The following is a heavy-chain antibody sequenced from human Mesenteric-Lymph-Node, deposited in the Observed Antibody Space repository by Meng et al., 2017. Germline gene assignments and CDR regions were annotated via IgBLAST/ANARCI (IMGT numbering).Heavy chain of an antibody. V-gene: IGHV4-59*01. Sequence: SETLSLTCTVSGGSISTYYWSWIRQPPGKGLEWIGYISYSGSTNYNPSLKSRVTISVDTSKSQFSLKLSSVTAADTAMYYCAEASGTLPYFNYWGQGTLVTVSS. CDR2: ISYSGST. CDR3: AEASGTLPYFNY. CDR1: GGSISTYY. D-gene: IGHD6-13*01. J-gene: IGHJ4*02.